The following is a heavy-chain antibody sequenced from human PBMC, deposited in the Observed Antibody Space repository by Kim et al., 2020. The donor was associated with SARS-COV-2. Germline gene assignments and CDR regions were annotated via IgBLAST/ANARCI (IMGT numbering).Heavy chain of an antibody. CDR3: ALKTDSNHAFDI. J-gene: IGHJ3*02. D-gene: IGHD3-22*01. Sequence: GGSLRLSCAASGFTFDDYAMHWVRQAPGKGLEWVSLISGDGGSTYYADSVKGRFTISRDNSKNSLYLQMNSLRTEDTALYYCALKTDSNHAFDIWGQGTMVTVSS. CDR1: GFTFDDYA. V-gene: IGHV3-43*02. CDR2: ISGDGGST.